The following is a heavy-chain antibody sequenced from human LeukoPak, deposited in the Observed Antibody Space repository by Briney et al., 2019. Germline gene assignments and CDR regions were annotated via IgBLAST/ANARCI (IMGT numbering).Heavy chain of an antibody. CDR3: ARGHGLLWFGESQFDY. CDR1: GYTFTSYD. Sequence: ASVKVSCKASGYTFTSYDINWVRQATGQGLEWMGWMNPNSGNTGYAQKFQGRVTMTRNTSISTAYMELSSLRSEDTAVYYCARGHGLLWFGESQFDYWGQGTLVTVPS. D-gene: IGHD3-10*01. V-gene: IGHV1-8*01. CDR2: MNPNSGNT. J-gene: IGHJ4*02.